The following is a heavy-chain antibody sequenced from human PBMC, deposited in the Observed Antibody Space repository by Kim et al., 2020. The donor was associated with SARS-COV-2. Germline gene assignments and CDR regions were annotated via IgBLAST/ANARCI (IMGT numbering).Heavy chain of an antibody. CDR3: ARDQPPDNYYDSSGYYSKYGIDV. CDR2: ISAYNGNT. Sequence: ASVKVSCKASGYTFTSYGISWVRQAPGQGLEWMGWISAYNGNTNYAQKLQGRVTMTTDTSTSTAYMELRSLRSDDTAVYYCARDQPPDNYYDSSGYYSKYGIDVWGQGTTVTVSS. J-gene: IGHJ6*02. D-gene: IGHD3-22*01. V-gene: IGHV1-18*01. CDR1: GYTFTSYG.